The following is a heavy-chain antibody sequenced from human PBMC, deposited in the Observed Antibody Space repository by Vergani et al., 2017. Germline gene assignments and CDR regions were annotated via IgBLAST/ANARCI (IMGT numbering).Heavy chain of an antibody. CDR3: ATGPTSGYQLLPVDI. V-gene: IGHV1-24*01. D-gene: IGHD2-2*01. CDR2: FDPEDGET. Sequence: QVQLVQSGAEVKKPGASVKVSCKASGYTFTGYYMHWVRQAPGQGLEWMGGFDPEDGETINAQKFQGRVTMTEDTSTDTAYIELSSLRSEDTAVYYCATGPTSGYQLLPVDIWGQGTMVTVSS. CDR1: GYTFTGYY. J-gene: IGHJ3*02.